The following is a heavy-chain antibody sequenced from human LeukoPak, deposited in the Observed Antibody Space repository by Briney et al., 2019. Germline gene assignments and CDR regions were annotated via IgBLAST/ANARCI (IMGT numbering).Heavy chain of an antibody. CDR2: IYYSGST. V-gene: IGHV4-31*03. Sequence: SETLSLTCTVSGGSISSGGYYWSWIRQHPGKGLEWTGYIYYSGSTYYNPSLKSRVTISIDTSKNQLSLKLSSVTAADTAVYYCARDRVRGVITYAGFDPWGQGTLVTVSS. D-gene: IGHD3-10*01. J-gene: IGHJ5*02. CDR3: ARDRVRGVITYAGFDP. CDR1: GGSISSGGYY.